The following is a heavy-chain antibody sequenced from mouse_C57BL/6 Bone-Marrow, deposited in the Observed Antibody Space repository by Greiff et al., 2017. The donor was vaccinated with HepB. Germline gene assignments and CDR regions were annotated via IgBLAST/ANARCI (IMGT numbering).Heavy chain of an antibody. Sequence: VKLQESGAELVKPGASVKLSCKASGFTFTEYTIHWVKQRSGQGLAWIGWLYPGSGSIKYNEKFKDKATLTADKSSSTVYMELSRLTSEDAAVYFCARHERPCLLLRSYGAMDYWGQGTSVTVSS. J-gene: IGHJ4*01. CDR3: ARHERPCLLLRSYGAMDY. D-gene: IGHD1-1*01. V-gene: IGHV1-62-2*01. CDR2: LYPGSGSI. CDR1: GFTFTEYT.